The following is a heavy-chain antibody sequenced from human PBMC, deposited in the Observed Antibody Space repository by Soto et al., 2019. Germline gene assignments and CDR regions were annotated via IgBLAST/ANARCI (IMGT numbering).Heavy chain of an antibody. Sequence: ASVKVSCKTSGYSFINYGITWVRQAPGQGREWMGWINTYTGDTNYAQRFQDRVTLTTDTATSSAYMELRGLRSEDTAVYYCARDQRQQHVFDFWGQGTLVTVSS. CDR2: INTYTGDT. J-gene: IGHJ4*02. CDR1: GYSFINYG. D-gene: IGHD1-1*01. V-gene: IGHV1-18*01. CDR3: ARDQRQQHVFDF.